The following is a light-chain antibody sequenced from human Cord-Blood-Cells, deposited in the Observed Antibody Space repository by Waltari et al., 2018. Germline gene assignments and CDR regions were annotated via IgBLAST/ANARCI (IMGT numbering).Light chain of an antibody. V-gene: IGLV2-23*01. Sequence: PASVSGSPEQVVLIACRGISSDVGRYNLVSWYQQHPGKAPKLMIYEGSKWPSGVSNRFSGSKSGNTASLTISGLQAEDESDYYCCSYAGSSTYVVFGGGTKLTVL. J-gene: IGLJ2*01. CDR2: EGS. CDR1: SSDVGRYNL. CDR3: CSYAGSSTYVV.